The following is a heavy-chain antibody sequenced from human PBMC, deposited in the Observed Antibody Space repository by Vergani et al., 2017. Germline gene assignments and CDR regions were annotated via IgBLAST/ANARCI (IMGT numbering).Heavy chain of an antibody. D-gene: IGHD2-2*01. CDR3: AKGVYCSSTSCYEGRGYYYGMGV. J-gene: IGHJ6*02. CDR2: ISGSGGNT. CDR1: GFTFSSYA. V-gene: IGHV3-23*04. Sequence: VQLVESGGGVVQPGGSLRLSCVASGFTFSSYAMSWVRQVPGKGLEWVSGISGSGGNTYYANSVKGRFTISRDNSKNTLYLQMNSLRADDTAVYYCAKGVYCSSTSCYEGRGYYYGMGVWGQGTTVTFSS.